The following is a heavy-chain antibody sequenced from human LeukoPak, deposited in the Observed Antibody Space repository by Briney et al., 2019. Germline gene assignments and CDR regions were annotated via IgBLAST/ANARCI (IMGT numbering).Heavy chain of an antibody. V-gene: IGHV1-2*02. D-gene: IGHD3-3*01. CDR2: INPNSGGT. CDR1: GYTFTGYY. CDR3: ARDRGATIFGVVTKSGEDIDAFDI. J-gene: IGHJ3*02. Sequence: GASVTVSCKDSGYTFTGYYMHWVRQAPGQGLEWMGWINPNSGGTNYAQKFQGRVTMTRDTSISTAYMELSRLRSDDTAVYYCARDRGATIFGVVTKSGEDIDAFDIWGQGAMVTVSS.